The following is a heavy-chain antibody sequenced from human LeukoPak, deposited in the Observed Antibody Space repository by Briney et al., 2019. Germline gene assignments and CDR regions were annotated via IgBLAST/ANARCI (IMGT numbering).Heavy chain of an antibody. CDR2: ISSSGSTI. D-gene: IGHD3-3*01. Sequence: GGSLRLPCAASGFTFSDYYMSWIRQAPGKGLEWVSYISSSGSTIYYADSVKGRFTISRDNAKNSLYLQMNSLRAEDTAVYYCARIPTIFGVVLHYYYMDVWGKGTTVTVSS. J-gene: IGHJ6*03. CDR1: GFTFSDYY. CDR3: ARIPTIFGVVLHYYYMDV. V-gene: IGHV3-11*01.